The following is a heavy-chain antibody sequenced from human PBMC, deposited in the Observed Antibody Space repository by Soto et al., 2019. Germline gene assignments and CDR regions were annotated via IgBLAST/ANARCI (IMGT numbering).Heavy chain of an antibody. CDR3: ANSQGPGTYFYS. CDR1: SGSIGGYY. Sequence: SETLSLTFTVSSGSIGGYYWNWLRQPPGKGLEWMGNIYYTGSANYNPSLKSRVSISLDTSRNQFSLKLSSVTAADTAIYYCANSQGPGTYFYSWGQGTLVTVSS. CDR2: IYYTGSA. V-gene: IGHV4-59*01. D-gene: IGHD3-10*01. J-gene: IGHJ5*02.